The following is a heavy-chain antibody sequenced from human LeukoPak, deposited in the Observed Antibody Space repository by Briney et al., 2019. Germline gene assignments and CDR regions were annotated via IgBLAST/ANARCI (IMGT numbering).Heavy chain of an antibody. Sequence: SETLSLTCSVSGNSISSYYWSWIRQPPGKGLEWIGYIYYSGSTIYNPSLKSRVTMSLDTSKNQFSLKLRSVTAADTAVYYCARGVISTDAFDVWGQGTMVTVSS. D-gene: IGHD3-3*02. J-gene: IGHJ3*01. V-gene: IGHV4-59*01. CDR2: IYYSGST. CDR3: ARGVISTDAFDV. CDR1: GNSISSYY.